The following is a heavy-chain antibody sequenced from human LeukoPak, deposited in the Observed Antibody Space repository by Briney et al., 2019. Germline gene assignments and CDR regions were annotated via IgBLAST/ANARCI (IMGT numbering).Heavy chain of an antibody. CDR1: GYTFTSYY. Sequence: ASVKVSCKASGYTFTSYYMHWVRQAPGQGLEWMGIINPSGGSTSYAQKFQGRVTMTRDTSTSTVYMELSSLGSEDTAVYYCARDPIGAYSSGRYYFDYWGQGTLVTVSS. CDR3: ARDPIGAYSSGRYYFDY. CDR2: INPSGGST. J-gene: IGHJ4*02. V-gene: IGHV1-46*01. D-gene: IGHD6-19*01.